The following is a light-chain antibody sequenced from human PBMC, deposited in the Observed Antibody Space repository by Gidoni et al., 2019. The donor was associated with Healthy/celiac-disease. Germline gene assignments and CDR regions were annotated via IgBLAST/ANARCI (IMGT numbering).Light chain of an antibody. V-gene: IGKV4-1*01. Sequence: DIVMTQSPDSPSVALGERATINCKSSQSVLYSSNNTNYLACYQQKPGQPPKLLIYWASTRESGVPDRFSGSGSGTDFTLTISSLQAEDVAVYYCQQYYSTPYTFGQGTKLEIK. CDR3: QQYYSTPYT. J-gene: IGKJ2*01. CDR1: QSVLYSSNNTNY. CDR2: WAS.